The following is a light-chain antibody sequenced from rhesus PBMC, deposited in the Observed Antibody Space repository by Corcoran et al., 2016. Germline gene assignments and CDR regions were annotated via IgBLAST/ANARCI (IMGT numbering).Light chain of an antibody. CDR3: YQRISGYS. V-gene: IGKV3-10*01. Sequence: QVILTQSPATLSLSPGERATLSCRASQSVSRFLAWYQQTPGQVPRLLLAGAFRRATGFPDRISARGSGTDFTLPINRLAPEDVGICHCYQRISGYSFGQGTKVEVK. CDR2: GAF. CDR1: QSVSRF. J-gene: IGKJ2*01.